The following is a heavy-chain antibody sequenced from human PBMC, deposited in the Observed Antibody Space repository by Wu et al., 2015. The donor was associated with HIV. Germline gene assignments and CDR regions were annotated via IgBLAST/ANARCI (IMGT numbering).Heavy chain of an antibody. J-gene: IGHJ6*03. Sequence: QVQLVQSGAEVKKPGASVKVSCKASGYTFTSYYMHWVRQAPGQGLEWMGIINPSGGSTSYAQKFQGRVTMTRDTSTSTVYMELSSLRSEDTAVYYCARGGSIVVVPAAISSYYYMDVWGKGTTVTVSS. CDR2: INPSGGST. CDR3: ARGGSIVVVPAAISSYYYMDV. V-gene: IGHV1-46*03. CDR1: GYTFTSYY. D-gene: IGHD2-2*02.